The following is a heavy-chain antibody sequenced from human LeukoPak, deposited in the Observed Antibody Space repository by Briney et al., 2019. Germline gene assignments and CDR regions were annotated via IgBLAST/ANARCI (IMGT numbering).Heavy chain of an antibody. Sequence: SETLSLTCTVSGYSISSGYYWGWIRQPPGKGLEWIGSIYHSGSTYYNPSLKSRVTISVDTSKNQFSLKLSSVTAADTAVYYCARGVLYFDWSPRALDYWGQGTLVTVSS. CDR1: GYSISSGYY. J-gene: IGHJ4*02. CDR2: IYHSGST. D-gene: IGHD3-9*01. V-gene: IGHV4-38-2*02. CDR3: ARGVLYFDWSPRALDY.